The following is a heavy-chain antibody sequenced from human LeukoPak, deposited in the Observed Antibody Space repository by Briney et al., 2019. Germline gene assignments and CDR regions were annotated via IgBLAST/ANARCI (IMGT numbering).Heavy chain of an antibody. CDR3: IRDFRSADL. CDR1: GFTFSNYW. V-gene: IGHV3-74*01. Sequence: GGSLRLSCVASGFTFSNYWMHWVRHPPGKGLVWVSRIYVDGRTTNYADSVKGRFTISRDNAKNTVYLEMNSLSVGDTATYYCIRDFRSADLWGQGTLVTVTS. CDR2: IYVDGRTT. J-gene: IGHJ5*02.